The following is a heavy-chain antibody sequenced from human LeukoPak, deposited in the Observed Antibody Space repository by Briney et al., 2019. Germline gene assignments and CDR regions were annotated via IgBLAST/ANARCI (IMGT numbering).Heavy chain of an antibody. D-gene: IGHD3-3*01. V-gene: IGHV1-18*01. CDR3: ARDTIFGVAGDAFDI. CDR1: GYTFTNYG. Sequence: GASVKVSCKASGYTFTNYGITWVRQAPGQGLEWMGWISAHDGTRNYALKHEDRVTMTTDTSTSTAYMELSRLRSDDTAVYYCARDTIFGVAGDAFDIWGQGTMVTVSS. CDR2: ISAHDGTR. J-gene: IGHJ3*02.